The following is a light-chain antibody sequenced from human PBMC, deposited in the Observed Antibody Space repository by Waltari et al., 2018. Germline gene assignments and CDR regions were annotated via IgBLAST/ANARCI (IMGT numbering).Light chain of an antibody. Sequence: SSDLTQDPSLSVALGQTVRITCQGDSLRRYYAGWYQQRPGQAPILVLYGPDNRPSGIPDRFSGSTSGNTASLTITGAQAEDEADYYCHSRETFSTRLFGGGTRLTV. CDR3: HSRETFSTRL. CDR2: GPD. J-gene: IGLJ2*01. V-gene: IGLV3-19*01. CDR1: SLRRYY.